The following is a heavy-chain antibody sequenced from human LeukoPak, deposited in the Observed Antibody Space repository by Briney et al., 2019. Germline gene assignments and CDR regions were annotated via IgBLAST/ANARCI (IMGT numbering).Heavy chain of an antibody. V-gene: IGHV4-59*02. Sequence: SETLSLTCTVSGGSVSTYFWSWIRQPPGKGLAWIGYIYYSGSTHYNPSLKSRVTISVDTSKNQFSLKLSSVTAADTAVYYCAREAYGSGSYSHWGQGTLVTVSS. CDR1: GGSVSTYF. CDR2: IYYSGST. CDR3: AREAYGSGSYSH. J-gene: IGHJ4*02. D-gene: IGHD3-10*01.